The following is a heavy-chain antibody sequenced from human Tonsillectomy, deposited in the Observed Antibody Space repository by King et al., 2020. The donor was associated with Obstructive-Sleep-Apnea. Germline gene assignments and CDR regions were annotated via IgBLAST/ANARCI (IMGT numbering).Heavy chain of an antibody. Sequence: VQLVESGGGLVQPGGSLRLSCAASGFTFSSYAMSWVRQAPGKGLEWVSGISDSGDITTYAASVKGRFTIFRDNSKNTLYLQMNSLRAEDTAVYYCAKEQRFLGPFDIWGLGTMVTVSS. CDR1: GFTFSSYA. CDR2: ISDSGDIT. J-gene: IGHJ3*02. D-gene: IGHD3/OR15-3a*01. CDR3: AKEQRFLGPFDI. V-gene: IGHV3-23*04.